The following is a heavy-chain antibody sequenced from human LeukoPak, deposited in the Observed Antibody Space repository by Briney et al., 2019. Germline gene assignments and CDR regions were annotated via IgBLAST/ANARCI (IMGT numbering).Heavy chain of an antibody. D-gene: IGHD6-13*01. CDR2: ISYDGSNK. CDR3: AKGLRWQQLYSSFDY. CDR1: GFTFSSYG. J-gene: IGHJ4*02. Sequence: GGSLRLSCAASGFTFSSYGMHWVRQAPGKGLEWVAVISYDGSNKYYADSVKGRFTISRDNSKNTLYLQMNSLRAEDTAVYYCAKGLRWQQLYSSFDYWGQGTLVTVSS. V-gene: IGHV3-30*18.